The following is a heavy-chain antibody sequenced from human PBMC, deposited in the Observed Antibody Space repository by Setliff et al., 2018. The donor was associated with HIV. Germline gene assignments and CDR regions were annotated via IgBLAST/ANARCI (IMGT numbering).Heavy chain of an antibody. V-gene: IGHV3-53*01. J-gene: IGHJ4*02. CDR2: IYSGGTT. Sequence: GGSLRLSCAASGFGVSSSYMSWVRQAPGKGLEWVSIIYSGGTTYYADSVKGRFTISRDNSKNTLYLQMNSLRAEDTAVYYCARDKGPYNFWSGYDTHYFDYWGQGTLVTVSS. CDR1: GFGVSSSY. D-gene: IGHD3-3*01. CDR3: ARDKGPYNFWSGYDTHYFDY.